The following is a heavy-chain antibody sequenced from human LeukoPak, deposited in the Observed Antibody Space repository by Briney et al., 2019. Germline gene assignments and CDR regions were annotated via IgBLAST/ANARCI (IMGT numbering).Heavy chain of an antibody. CDR1: GGSISSGGYY. V-gene: IGHV4-31*03. CDR2: IYYSGST. CDR3: ARDRRYGGNTATPENYGMDV. Sequence: SETLSLTCTVSGGSISSGGYYWSWIRQHPGKGLEWIGYIYYSGSTYYNPSLKSRVTISVDTSKNQFSLKLSSVTAADTAVYYCARDRRYGGNTATPENYGMDVWGKGTTVTVSP. J-gene: IGHJ6*04. D-gene: IGHD4-23*01.